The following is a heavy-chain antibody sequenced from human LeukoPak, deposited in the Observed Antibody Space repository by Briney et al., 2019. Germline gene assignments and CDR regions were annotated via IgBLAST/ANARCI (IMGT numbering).Heavy chain of an antibody. D-gene: IGHD3-3*01. V-gene: IGHV3-21*01. CDR2: ISSSSSYI. CDR1: GFTFSSYS. Sequence: PGGSLRLSCAASGFTFSSYSMNWVRQAPGKGLEWVSSISSSSSYIYCADSVKGRFTISRDNAKNSLYLQMNSLRAEDTAVYYCARRWYDFWSGEESNYYGMDVWGQGTTVTVSS. J-gene: IGHJ6*02. CDR3: ARRWYDFWSGEESNYYGMDV.